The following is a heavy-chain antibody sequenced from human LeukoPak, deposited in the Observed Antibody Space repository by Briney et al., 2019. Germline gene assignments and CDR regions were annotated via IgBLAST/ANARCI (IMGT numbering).Heavy chain of an antibody. Sequence: ASVKVSCKTSGYSSSTFDINWVRQATGQGLEWMGWMNPNSGNTNYEQKFQGRLTMTRDTSISTAYMELSSLRSEDTAVYYCARGGILVQGVTILYGMDVWGQGTTVTVSS. D-gene: IGHD3-10*01. J-gene: IGHJ6*02. CDR3: ARGGILVQGVTILYGMDV. V-gene: IGHV1-8*01. CDR2: MNPNSGNT. CDR1: GYSSSTFD.